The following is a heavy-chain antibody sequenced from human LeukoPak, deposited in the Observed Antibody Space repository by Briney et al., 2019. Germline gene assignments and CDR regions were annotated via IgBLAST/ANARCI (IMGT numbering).Heavy chain of an antibody. CDR3: ARGYTMVRGVIPYYYGMDV. CDR2: INPNSGGT. CDR1: GYTFTGYY. J-gene: IGHJ6*04. V-gene: IGHV1-2*04. Sequence: ASAKVSCKASGYTFTGYYMHWVRQAPGQGLEWMGWINPNSGGTNYAQKFQGWVTMTRDTSISTAYMELSRLRSDDTAVYYCARGYTMVRGVIPYYYGMDVWGKGTTVTVSS. D-gene: IGHD3-10*01.